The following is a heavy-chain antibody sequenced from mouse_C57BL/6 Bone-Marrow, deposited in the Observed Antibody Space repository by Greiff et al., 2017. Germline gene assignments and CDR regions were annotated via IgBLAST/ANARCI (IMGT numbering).Heavy chain of an antibody. D-gene: IGHD1-1*02. CDR3: ARGGPFAY. V-gene: IGHV3-6*01. CDR2: ISYDGSN. CDR1: GYSITSGYY. J-gene: IGHJ3*01. Sequence: ESGPGLVKPSQSLSLTCSVTGYSITSGYYWNWIRQFPGNKLEWMGYISYDGSNNYNPSLKNRISITRDTSKNQFFLKLNPVTTEDTATYYCARGGPFAYWGQGTLVTVSA.